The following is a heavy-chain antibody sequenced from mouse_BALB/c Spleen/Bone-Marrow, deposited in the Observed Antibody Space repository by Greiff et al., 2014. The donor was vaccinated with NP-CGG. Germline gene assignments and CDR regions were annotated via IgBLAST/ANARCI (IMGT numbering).Heavy chain of an antibody. CDR3: ARGSDGFAY. CDR1: GFNIKDTY. V-gene: IGHV14-3*02. J-gene: IGHJ3*01. Sequence: VQLKESGAELVKPGASVKLSCTASGFNIKDTYMHWVKQRPEQGLEWIGRIDPANGNTKYDPKFQGKATITADTSSNTAYLQLSSLTSEYTAVYYCARGSDGFAYWGQGTLVTVSA. CDR2: IDPANGNT.